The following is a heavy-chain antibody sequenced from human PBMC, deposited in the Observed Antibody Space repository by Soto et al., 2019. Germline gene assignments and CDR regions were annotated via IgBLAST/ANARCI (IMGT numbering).Heavy chain of an antibody. J-gene: IGHJ5*02. CDR3: ARDSPLWFGELFDWFDP. CDR1: GFTFSSYA. CDR2: ISGSGGST. Sequence: PGGSLRLSCAASGFTFSSYAMSWVRQAPGKGLEWVSAISGSGGSTYYADSVKGRFTISRDNSKNTLYLQMNSLRAEDTAVYYCARDSPLWFGELFDWFDPWGQGTLVTVSS. V-gene: IGHV3-23*01. D-gene: IGHD3-10*01.